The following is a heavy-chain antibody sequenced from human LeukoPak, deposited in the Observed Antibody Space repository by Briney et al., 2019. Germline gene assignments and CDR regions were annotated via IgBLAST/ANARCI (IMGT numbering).Heavy chain of an antibody. CDR3: ARIGPTVTSLN. Sequence: GGSLRLSSAASGFTFSSYWMHWVRQAPGKGLVWVSRINTDGSSTSYADPVKGRFTISRDNAKNTLYLQMNSLRAEDTAVYYCARIGPTVTSLNWGQGTLVTVSS. CDR1: GFTFSSYW. V-gene: IGHV3-74*01. CDR2: INTDGSST. D-gene: IGHD4-17*01. J-gene: IGHJ4*02.